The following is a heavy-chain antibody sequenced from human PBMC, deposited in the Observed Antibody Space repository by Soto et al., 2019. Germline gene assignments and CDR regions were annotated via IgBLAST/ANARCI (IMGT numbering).Heavy chain of an antibody. V-gene: IGHV4-59*01. CDR1: GGSISSYY. J-gene: IGHJ4*02. CDR3: ARGDRWATIPSDY. Sequence: SETLSLTCTVSGGSISSYYWSWIRQPPGKGLEWIGYIYYSGSTNYNPSLKSRVTISVDTSKNQFSLKLSSVTAADTAVYYCARGDRWATIPSDYWGQGTLVTVSS. D-gene: IGHD5-12*01. CDR2: IYYSGST.